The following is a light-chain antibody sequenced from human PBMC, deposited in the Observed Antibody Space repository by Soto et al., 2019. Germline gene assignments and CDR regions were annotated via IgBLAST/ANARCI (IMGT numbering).Light chain of an antibody. V-gene: IGKV3-11*01. CDR3: QQRSNWPLT. CDR1: QRVSSY. Sequence: EIVLTQSPDTLSLSPGERATLSCRASQRVSSYLAWYQQRPGQAPRLLIYDGSSRATGIPARFSGSGFGTDFTLTIASLEPEDFAVYYCQQRSNWPLTFGGGTKVDIK. CDR2: DGS. J-gene: IGKJ4*01.